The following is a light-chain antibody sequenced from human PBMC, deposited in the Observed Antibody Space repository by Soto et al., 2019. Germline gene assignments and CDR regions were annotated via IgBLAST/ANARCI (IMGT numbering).Light chain of an antibody. V-gene: IGKV3-20*01. CDR2: GAS. CDR1: QSVSNSY. J-gene: IGKJ4*01. Sequence: EIVLTQSPGTLSLSPGERATLSCRASQSVSNSYLAWYQQKPGQAPRLLIYGASSRATGIPDRFSGSGSGTAFTLTISRLEPEDFAVYYCQQYGTSVLTFGGGTKVEIK. CDR3: QQYGTSVLT.